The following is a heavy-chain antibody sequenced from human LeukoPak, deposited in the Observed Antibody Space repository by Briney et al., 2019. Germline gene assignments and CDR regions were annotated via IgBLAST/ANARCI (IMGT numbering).Heavy chain of an antibody. CDR3: TTDPPRFYGMDV. CDR1: GFTFSNAW. CDR2: IKSKTDGGTT. Sequence: PGGSLRLSCAASGFTFSNAWMSWVRQAPGKGLEWVGRIKSKTDGGTTDYAAPVKGRFTISRDDSKNTLYLQMNSLKTEDTAVYYCTTDPPRFYGMDVWGQGTTVTVSS. J-gene: IGHJ6*02. V-gene: IGHV3-15*01.